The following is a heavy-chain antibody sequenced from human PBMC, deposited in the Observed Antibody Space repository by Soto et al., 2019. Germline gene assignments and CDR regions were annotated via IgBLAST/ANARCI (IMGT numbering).Heavy chain of an antibody. V-gene: IGHV4-31*03. J-gene: IGHJ4*02. CDR3: ARSSRHYDFWSGPPGY. CDR2: IYYSGST. D-gene: IGHD3-3*01. Sequence: PSETLSLTCTVSGGSISSGGYYWSWIRQHPGKGLEWIGYIYYSGSTYYNPSLKSRVTISVDTSKNQFSLKLSSVTAADTAVYYCARSSRHYDFWSGPPGYWGQGTLVTVSS. CDR1: GGSISSGGYY.